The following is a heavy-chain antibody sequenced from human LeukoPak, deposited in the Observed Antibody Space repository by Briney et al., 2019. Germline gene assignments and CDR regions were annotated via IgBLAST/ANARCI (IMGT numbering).Heavy chain of an antibody. Sequence: SETLSLTCTVSGGSISNYHLSWIRQPAGKGPEWIGQIHTSGSTNYNPPLKGRVSMSIDTTEDQVSLTIRSVTAADTAFYYCARRDISSGWSFDYWGQGTLVTVSS. CDR1: GGSISNYH. D-gene: IGHD6-19*01. CDR2: IHTSGST. CDR3: ARRDISSGWSFDY. V-gene: IGHV4-4*07. J-gene: IGHJ4*02.